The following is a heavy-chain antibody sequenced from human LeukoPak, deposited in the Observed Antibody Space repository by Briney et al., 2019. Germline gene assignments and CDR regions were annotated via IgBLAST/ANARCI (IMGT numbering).Heavy chain of an antibody. CDR3: ARPTSYGYYFDS. CDR1: GYTFTAYF. V-gene: IGHV1-2*06. Sequence: GASVKVSCKAAGYTFTAYFIHWVRQAPGQGLEWMGRINPNSGDTNYAQKFQGRVTMTRDTSTSTAYMELSRLTSDDTAVYYCARPTSYGYYFDSWAREPWSPSPQ. D-gene: IGHD3-16*01. J-gene: IGHJ4*02. CDR2: INPNSGDT.